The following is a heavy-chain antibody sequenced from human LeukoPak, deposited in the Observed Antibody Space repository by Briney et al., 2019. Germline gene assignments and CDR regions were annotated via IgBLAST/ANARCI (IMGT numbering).Heavy chain of an antibody. Sequence: SETLSLTCTVSGGSISSSSYYWGWIRQPPGKGLEWIGSIYYSGSTYYNPSLKSRVTISVDTSKNQFSLKLSSVTAADTAVYYCARDPNIVVVVAATPGNAFDIWGQGTMVTVSS. D-gene: IGHD2-15*01. CDR1: GGSISSSSYY. J-gene: IGHJ3*02. CDR2: IYYSGST. V-gene: IGHV4-39*07. CDR3: ARDPNIVVVVAATPGNAFDI.